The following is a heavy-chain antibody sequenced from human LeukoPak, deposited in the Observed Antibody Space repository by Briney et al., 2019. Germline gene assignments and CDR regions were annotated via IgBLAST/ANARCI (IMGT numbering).Heavy chain of an antibody. CDR1: GGSISSGSYY. Sequence: PSETLSLTCTVSGGSISSGSYYWSWIRQPAGKGLEWIGRIYTSGSTNYNPSLKSRVTISVDTSKNQFSLKLSSVTAADTAMYYCARESDMVRGVIIDYWGQGTLVTVSS. D-gene: IGHD3-10*01. V-gene: IGHV4-61*02. CDR3: ARESDMVRGVIIDY. J-gene: IGHJ4*02. CDR2: IYTSGST.